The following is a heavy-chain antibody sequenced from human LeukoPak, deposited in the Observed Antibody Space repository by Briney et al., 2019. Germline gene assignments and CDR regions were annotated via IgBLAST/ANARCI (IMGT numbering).Heavy chain of an antibody. V-gene: IGHV3-23*01. Sequence: GGSLRLSCAASGLTFSSHVMSWVRQAISAGGDPYYEDSVKGRFAISGDNSKNTLYMQISSLRAEDTAVYYCAQPPSHWGQGTLVTVSS. J-gene: IGHJ4*02. CDR2: ISAGGDP. CDR3: AQPPSH. CDR1: GLTFSSHV. D-gene: IGHD2-2*01.